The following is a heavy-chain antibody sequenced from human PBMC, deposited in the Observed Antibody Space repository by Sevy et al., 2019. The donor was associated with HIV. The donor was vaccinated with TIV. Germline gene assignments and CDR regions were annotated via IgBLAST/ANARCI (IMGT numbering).Heavy chain of an antibody. CDR2: ITSSGSTI. V-gene: IGHV3-48*03. CDR3: ARATYYYDSSGPYYFDY. D-gene: IGHD3-22*01. CDR1: GFTFSNFE. Sequence: GGSLRLSCAASGFTFSNFEMNWVRQAPGKGLEWISYITSSGSTIYYADSVQGRFTISRDNAKNSLFLQMKSLRAEDTAVYYCARATYYYDSSGPYYFDYWGQGTLVTVSS. J-gene: IGHJ4*02.